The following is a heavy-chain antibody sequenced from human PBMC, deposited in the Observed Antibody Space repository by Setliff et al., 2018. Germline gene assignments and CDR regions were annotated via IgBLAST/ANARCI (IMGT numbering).Heavy chain of an antibody. J-gene: IGHJ3*02. V-gene: IGHV4-31*03. CDR1: GGSISSGGYY. CDR2: IYYSGST. D-gene: IGHD4-17*01. Sequence: SETLSLTCTVSGGSISSGGYYWSWIRQHPGKGLEWIGYIYYSGSTYYNPSLKSRVTISVDTSKNQFSLKLSSVTAADTAVYYYARDPLTTNRRHAFDIWGQGTMVTVSS. CDR3: ARDPLTTNRRHAFDI.